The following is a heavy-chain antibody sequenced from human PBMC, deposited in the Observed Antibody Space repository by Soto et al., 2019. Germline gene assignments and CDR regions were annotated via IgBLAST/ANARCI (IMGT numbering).Heavy chain of an antibody. V-gene: IGHV3-23*01. CDR1: GFTFSSYA. CDR2: ISGSGGST. CDR3: ARDLWDHDYGDYVPLDY. D-gene: IGHD4-17*01. J-gene: IGHJ4*02. Sequence: PGGSLRLSCAASGFTFSSYAMSWVRQAPGKGLEWVSAISGSGGSTYYADSVKGRFTISRDNSKNTLYLQMNSLRAEDTAVYYCARDLWDHDYGDYVPLDYWGQGTLVTVSS.